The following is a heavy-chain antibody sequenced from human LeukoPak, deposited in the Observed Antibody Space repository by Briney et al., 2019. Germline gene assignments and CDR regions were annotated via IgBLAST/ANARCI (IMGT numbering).Heavy chain of an antibody. CDR2: ILYDGSNQ. J-gene: IGHJ3*02. D-gene: IGHD3-16*01. V-gene: IGHV3-30-3*01. CDR3: ARDYDWAFDI. CDR1: GFTFRSYA. Sequence: PGRSLRLSCAASGFTFRSYAMHWVRQAPGKGLEWVAVILYDGSNQYYADSVKGRFTISRDDAENSLFLQMNSLRDEDTAVYYCARDYDWAFDIWGQGTMVTVSS.